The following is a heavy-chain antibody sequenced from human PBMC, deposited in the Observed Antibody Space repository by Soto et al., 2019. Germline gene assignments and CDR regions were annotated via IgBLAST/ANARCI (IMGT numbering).Heavy chain of an antibody. J-gene: IGHJ4*02. V-gene: IGHV4-4*02. D-gene: IGHD2-15*01. CDR1: GDSLTNNHW. Sequence: QLQLRESGPGLVQPSGTLSLTCDVSGDSLTNNHWWSWVRQAPGKGLECIGEIWHTGRPNYNPSLKSRVAISIDKSKNQFSLKLSSVTAADTAVYYCVRDSRTGCSSINCYMHWGQGTLVTVSS. CDR3: VRDSRTGCSSINCYMH. CDR2: IWHTGRP.